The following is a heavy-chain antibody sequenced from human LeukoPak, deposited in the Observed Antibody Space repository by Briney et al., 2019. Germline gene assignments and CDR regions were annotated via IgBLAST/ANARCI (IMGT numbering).Heavy chain of an antibody. Sequence: ASVKASCKASGYTFTSYGISWVRQAPGQGLEWMGWISTYNGNTNYAQKLQGRVTMTTDTSTSTAYMELRSLRSDDTAVYYCARARNVYYYDSSGSYWFDPWGQGTLVTVSS. D-gene: IGHD3-22*01. CDR2: ISTYNGNT. CDR1: GYTFTSYG. CDR3: ARARNVYYYDSSGSYWFDP. J-gene: IGHJ5*02. V-gene: IGHV1-18*01.